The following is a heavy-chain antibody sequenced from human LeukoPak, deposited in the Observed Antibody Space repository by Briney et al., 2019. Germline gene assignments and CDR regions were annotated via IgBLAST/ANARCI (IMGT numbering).Heavy chain of an antibody. J-gene: IGHJ4*02. Sequence: SETLSLTCTVSGGSISSYYWSWIRQPAGKGLEWIGRIHTSGSTNYSPSLKSRVTMSVDTSKNQFSLKLSSVTAADTAVYYCARDKIRGRDGYNYYDYWGPGTLVTVSS. CDR3: ARDKIRGRDGYNYYDY. CDR1: GGSISSYY. V-gene: IGHV4-4*07. CDR2: IHTSGST. D-gene: IGHD5-24*01.